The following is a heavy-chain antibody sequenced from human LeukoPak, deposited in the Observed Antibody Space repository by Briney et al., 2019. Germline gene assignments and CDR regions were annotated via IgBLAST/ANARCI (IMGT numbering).Heavy chain of an antibody. CDR1: GFTFTTYA. J-gene: IGHJ4*01. D-gene: IGHD5-12*01. CDR3: AKSHSVGYRGYFDY. CDR2: ISDSGAST. Sequence: GGSLRLSCAASGFTFTTYAMSWVRQAPGKGLEWVSTISDSGASTYYADSVKGRFTISRDNSKNTLYLQMNSLRAEDTAVYYCAKSHSVGYRGYFDYWGHGTLVTVSS. V-gene: IGHV3-23*01.